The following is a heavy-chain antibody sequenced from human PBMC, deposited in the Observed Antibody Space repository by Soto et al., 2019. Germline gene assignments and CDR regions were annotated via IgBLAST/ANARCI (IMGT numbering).Heavy chain of an antibody. CDR1: YW. V-gene: IGHV5-10-1*01. J-gene: IGHJ4*02. Sequence: YWISWVRKMPGKGLEWMGRIDPSDSYTNYSPSFQGHVTISADKSISTAYLQWSSLKASDTAMYYCARSGYSSSWYFDYWGQGTLVTVSS. CDR3: ARSGYSSSWYFDY. D-gene: IGHD6-13*01. CDR2: IDPSDSYT.